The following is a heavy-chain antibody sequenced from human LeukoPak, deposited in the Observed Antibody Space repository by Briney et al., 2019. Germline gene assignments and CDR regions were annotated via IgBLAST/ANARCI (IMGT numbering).Heavy chain of an antibody. V-gene: IGHV3-48*02. CDR3: ARVAAGYSVNYFDY. Sequence: GGSLRLSCAASEFAFSTYNMNWVCQAPGKGLEWVSYISTGSSTTYYADSVKGRFTISRDNVENSLYLQMNSLRDEDTAVYYCARVAAGYSVNYFDYWGQGTLVTVSS. D-gene: IGHD4-23*01. CDR1: EFAFSTYN. CDR2: ISTGSSTT. J-gene: IGHJ4*02.